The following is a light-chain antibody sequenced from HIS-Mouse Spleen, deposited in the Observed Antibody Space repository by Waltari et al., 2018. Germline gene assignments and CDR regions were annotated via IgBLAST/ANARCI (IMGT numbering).Light chain of an antibody. CDR1: SSNIGRNY. CDR3: AAWDDSLSGPV. J-gene: IGLJ3*02. Sequence: QSVLTQPPSESGIPGQRVTISCSGSSSNIGRNYVYWYQQLPGTAPKLLLYRNNQRPSGFPDRFSGSKSGTSASLAISGLRSEDEADYYCAAWDDSLSGPVFGGGTKLTVL. CDR2: RNN. V-gene: IGLV1-47*01.